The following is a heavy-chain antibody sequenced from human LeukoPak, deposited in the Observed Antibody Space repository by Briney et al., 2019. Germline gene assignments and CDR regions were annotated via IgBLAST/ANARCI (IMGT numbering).Heavy chain of an antibody. CDR1: GFTLSDYY. CDR2: IWYDGSNK. CDR3: GRYLGQWLRRDY. J-gene: IGHJ4*02. D-gene: IGHD6-19*01. V-gene: IGHV3-33*08. Sequence: GGSLRLSCAASGFTLSDYYMSWIRQAPGKGLEWVAVIWYDGSNKYYADSVKGRFTISRDNPKNTLYLQMNSLRAENTAVYYCGRYLGQWLRRDYWGQGTLVTVSS.